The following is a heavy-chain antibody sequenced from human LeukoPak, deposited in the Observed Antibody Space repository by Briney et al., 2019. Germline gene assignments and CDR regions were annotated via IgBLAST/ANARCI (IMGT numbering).Heavy chain of an antibody. Sequence: GGSLRLYCAASGFTFSSYSMNWVRQAPGKGLEWVSSISSSSSYIYYADSVKGRFTISRDNAKNSLYLQMNSLRAEDTALYYCAKDIRLYYYYGMDVWGQGTTVTVSS. CDR1: GFTFSSYS. J-gene: IGHJ6*02. V-gene: IGHV3-21*04. CDR2: ISSSSSYI. CDR3: AKDIRLYYYYGMDV. D-gene: IGHD6-25*01.